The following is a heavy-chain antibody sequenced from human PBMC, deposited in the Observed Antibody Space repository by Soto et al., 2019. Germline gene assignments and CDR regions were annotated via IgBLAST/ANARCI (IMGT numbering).Heavy chain of an antibody. CDR2: IYYSGST. CDR1: GGSISSFY. Sequence: QVQLQESGPGLVKPSETLSLTCTVSGGSISSFYWNWFRKPPGKGLEWIGYIYYSGSTNYNPSLKSRITISVDTSKTHFSLRLSSVTAADTAVYYFARRSGSGFHCWGQGTLFTISS. CDR3: ARRSGSGFHC. D-gene: IGHD2-8*02. J-gene: IGHJ4*02. V-gene: IGHV4-59*08.